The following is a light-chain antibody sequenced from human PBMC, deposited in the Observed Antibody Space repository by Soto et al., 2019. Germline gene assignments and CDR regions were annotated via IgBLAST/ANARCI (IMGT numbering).Light chain of an antibody. Sequence: DIRMTQSPSSLSASVGDRVTITCRASQGIGIYLAWYQQTPGKVPKHLIYGASKLQSGVPSRFSGGGSGTNFTLTISSLQPEDVATYYCQNYKRARITFGQGTRLEI. J-gene: IGKJ5*01. CDR1: QGIGIY. CDR3: QNYKRARIT. CDR2: GAS. V-gene: IGKV1-27*01.